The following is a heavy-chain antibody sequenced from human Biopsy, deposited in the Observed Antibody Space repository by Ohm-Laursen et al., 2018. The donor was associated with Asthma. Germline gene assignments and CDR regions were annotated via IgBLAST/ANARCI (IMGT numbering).Heavy chain of an antibody. Sequence: SLRLSCAASGFSFSNFAIHWVRQAPGKGLEWVGVISKDASTQDYADSVKGRFTMARDNSKNTLDLHMNSLTAEDTAVYYCAREGVAGTHIEDWGQGTLVTVSS. CDR3: AREGVAGTHIED. J-gene: IGHJ4*02. D-gene: IGHD6-19*01. CDR2: ISKDASTQ. CDR1: GFSFSNFA. V-gene: IGHV3-30*01.